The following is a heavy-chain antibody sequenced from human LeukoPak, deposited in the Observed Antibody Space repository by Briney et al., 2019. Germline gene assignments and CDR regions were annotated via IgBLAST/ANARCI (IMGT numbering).Heavy chain of an antibody. J-gene: IGHJ4*02. Sequence: GGSLRLSCAASGFTFSSYGMSWVRQAPGKGLEWVSAISGSGGSTYYADSVKGRFTISRDNSKNTLYLQMNSLRAEDTAVYYCAINPRRHIVVVTATDYYFDYWGQGTLVTVSS. CDR2: ISGSGGST. CDR3: AINPRRHIVVVTATDYYFDY. CDR1: GFTFSSYG. V-gene: IGHV3-23*01. D-gene: IGHD2-21*02.